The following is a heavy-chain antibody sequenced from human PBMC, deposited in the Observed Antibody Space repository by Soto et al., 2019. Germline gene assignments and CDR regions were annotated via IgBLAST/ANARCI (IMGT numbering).Heavy chain of an antibody. CDR2: VSNDGVTT. J-gene: IGHJ4*02. V-gene: IGHV3-64D*08. CDR3: VKALRYSTSKSTFDI. CDR1: GFTFSSYA. Sequence: GGSLRLSCSASGFTFSSYAMHWVRQGPGRGLEYVSGVSNDGVTTYYADSVKGRITISRDNSENTLYLQMRSLRAEDAAVYYCVKALRYSTSKSTFDIWGQGTLVTVSS. D-gene: IGHD6-6*01.